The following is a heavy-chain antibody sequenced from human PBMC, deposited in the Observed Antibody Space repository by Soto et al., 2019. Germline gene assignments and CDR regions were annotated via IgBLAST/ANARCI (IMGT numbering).Heavy chain of an antibody. J-gene: IGHJ3*02. D-gene: IGHD2-15*01. CDR3: AGDIVVVVAAIRAFDI. CDR1: GFTFGDYA. CDR2: IRSKAYGGTT. Sequence: EVQLVESGGGLVKPGRSLRLSCTAAGFTFGDYAMSWFSQAPGKGLEWVGFIRSKAYGGTTEYAASVKGRFTISRDNSKSKADLQMNSLKTEDTAVYYCAGDIVVVVAAIRAFDIWGQGTMVTVSS. V-gene: IGHV3-49*05.